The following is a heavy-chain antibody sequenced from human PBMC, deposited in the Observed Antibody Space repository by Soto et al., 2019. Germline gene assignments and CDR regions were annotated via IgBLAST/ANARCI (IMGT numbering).Heavy chain of an antibody. V-gene: IGHV1-58*01. J-gene: IGHJ1*01. Sequence: QMQLVQSGPEVKKPGTSVQVSCKASGFTFTSSAVQWVRQARGQRLEWIGWIVVGSGNTNYAQKFQERVTITRDMSTSTAYMELSSLRSEDTAVYYCAAGRHYGARRYFQHWGQGTLVTVSS. CDR3: AAGRHYGARRYFQH. CDR2: IVVGSGNT. D-gene: IGHD4-17*01. CDR1: GFTFTSSA.